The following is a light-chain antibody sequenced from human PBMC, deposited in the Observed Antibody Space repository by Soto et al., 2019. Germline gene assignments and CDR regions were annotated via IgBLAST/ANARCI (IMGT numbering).Light chain of an antibody. J-gene: IGLJ1*01. CDR3: SSYTSSSTLGV. CDR2: DVS. CDR1: SSDVGGYNY. Sequence: QSALTQPASVPWSPGQSITISCTGTSSDVGGYNYVSWYQQHPGKAPKLMIYDVSNRPSVVSNRFSGSKSGNTASLTISGLQAEDEADYYCSSYTSSSTLGVFGTGTELTVL. V-gene: IGLV2-14*01.